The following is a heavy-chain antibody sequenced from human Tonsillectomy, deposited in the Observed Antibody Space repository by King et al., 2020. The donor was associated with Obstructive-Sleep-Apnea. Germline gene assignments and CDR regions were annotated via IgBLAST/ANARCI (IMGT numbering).Heavy chain of an antibody. CDR1: GGSISSYY. V-gene: IGHV4-59*01. D-gene: IGHD3-10*01. CDR3: ARAPYGSGIIDWFDP. Sequence: VQLQESGLGLVKPSETLSLTCTVSGGSISSYYWTWIRQPPGKRLEWIGYIYYTGSTNYSPSFKSRVTISVDTSKNQFSLHLSSVTAADTAVYYCARAPYGSGIIDWFDPWGQGTLVTVSS. J-gene: IGHJ5*02. CDR2: IYYTGST.